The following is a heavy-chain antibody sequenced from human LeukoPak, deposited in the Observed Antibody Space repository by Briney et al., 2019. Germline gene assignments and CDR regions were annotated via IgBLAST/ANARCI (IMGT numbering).Heavy chain of an antibody. V-gene: IGHV1-8*01. D-gene: IGHD3-22*01. CDR2: MNPNSGNT. CDR1: GYTFTSYD. Sequence: ASVKVSCKASGYTFTSYDINWVRQATGQGLEWMGWMNPNSGNTGYAQKFQGRVTMTRNTSISTAYMELSSLRSEDTAVYYCARETYYYDSSGYREPSRFDYWGQGTLVTVSS. CDR3: ARETYYYDSSGYREPSRFDY. J-gene: IGHJ4*02.